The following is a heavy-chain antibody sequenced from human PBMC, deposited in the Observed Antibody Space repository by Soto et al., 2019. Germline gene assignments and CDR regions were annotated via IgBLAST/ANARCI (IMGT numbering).Heavy chain of an antibody. CDR2: INHSGST. CDR1: GGSFSGYY. V-gene: IGHV4-34*01. J-gene: IGHJ4*02. Sequence: SETLSLTCAVYGGSFSGYYWSWIRQPPGKGLEWIGEINHSGSTNYNPSLKSRVTISVDTSKNQFSLKLSSVTAADTAVYYCARGFMTTFGGVIVPFYYWGPGTLVTVSS. CDR3: ARGFMTTFGGVIVPFYY. D-gene: IGHD3-16*02.